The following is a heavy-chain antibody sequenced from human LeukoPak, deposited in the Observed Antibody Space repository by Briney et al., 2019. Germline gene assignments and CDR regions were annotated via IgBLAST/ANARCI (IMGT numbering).Heavy chain of an antibody. V-gene: IGHV3-23*01. D-gene: IGHD2-2*01. CDR1: GFTFDDYG. Sequence: GGSLRLSCAASGFTFDDYGMSWVRQAPGKGLEWVSAISGSGGSTYYADSVKGRFTISRDNSKNTLYLQMNSLRAEDTAVYYCAKDPGYCSSTSCLEYFQHWGQGTLVTVSS. CDR2: ISGSGGST. J-gene: IGHJ1*01. CDR3: AKDPGYCSSTSCLEYFQH.